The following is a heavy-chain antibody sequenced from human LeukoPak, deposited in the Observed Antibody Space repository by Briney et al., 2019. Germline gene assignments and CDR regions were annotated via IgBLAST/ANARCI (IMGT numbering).Heavy chain of an antibody. CDR3: ARVRVGGRNWFDP. J-gene: IGHJ5*02. CDR2: IYYSGST. D-gene: IGHD2-15*01. Sequence: SETLSLTCTVSGGSISSYYWSWIRQPPGKGLERIGYIYYSGSTKYNPSLKSRVTISVDTSKNQFSLKLSSVTAADTAVYYCARVRVGGRNWFDPWGQGTLVTVSS. V-gene: IGHV4-59*01. CDR1: GGSISSYY.